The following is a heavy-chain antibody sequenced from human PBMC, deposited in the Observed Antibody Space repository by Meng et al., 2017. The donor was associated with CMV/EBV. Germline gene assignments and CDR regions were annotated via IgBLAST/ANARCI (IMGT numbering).Heavy chain of an antibody. J-gene: IGHJ4*02. CDR3: ARVQVRGEMATPAGY. D-gene: IGHD5-24*01. CDR1: GYSLNGYY. V-gene: IGHV1-2*02. Sequence: QVPVVQVGAEGKRPWASLKVSCQASGYSLNGYYMHWVRQAPGQGLEWMGWINPNSGGTNYAQKFQGRVTMTRDTSISTAYMELSRLRSDDTAVYYCARVQVRGEMATPAGYWGQGTLVTVSS. CDR2: INPNSGGT.